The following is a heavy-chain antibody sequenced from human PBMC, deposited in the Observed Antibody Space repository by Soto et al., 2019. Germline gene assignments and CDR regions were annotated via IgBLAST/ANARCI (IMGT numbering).Heavy chain of an antibody. CDR3: ARDPGDRNGVSV. CDR2: IYSGGST. D-gene: IGHD1-26*01. CDR1: GFTVSSDY. V-gene: IGHV3-66*01. J-gene: IGHJ6*02. Sequence: EVQVVESGGGLVQPGGSLRLSCAASGFTVSSDYMSWVRQAPGKVLEWVSVIYSGGSTYYADSVKGRFTISRDNSKNTLYLQMNSLRAEDTAVYYCARDPGDRNGVSVWGQGTTVTVSS.